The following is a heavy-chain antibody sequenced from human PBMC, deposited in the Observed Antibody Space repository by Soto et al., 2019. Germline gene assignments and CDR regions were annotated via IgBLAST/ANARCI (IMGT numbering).Heavy chain of an antibody. D-gene: IGHD3-16*01. J-gene: IGHJ4*02. CDR2: INSDGSST. CDR1: GFTFSSYW. Sequence: EVQLVESGGGLVQPGGSLRLSCAASGFTFSSYWMHWVRQAPGKGLVWVSRINSDGSSTSYADSVKGRFTISRDNAKNTLYLQMNSLRAEDTAVYYCARDSRSRYDYIWGSYTDWGQGTLDTVSS. CDR3: ARDSRSRYDYIWGSYTD. V-gene: IGHV3-74*01.